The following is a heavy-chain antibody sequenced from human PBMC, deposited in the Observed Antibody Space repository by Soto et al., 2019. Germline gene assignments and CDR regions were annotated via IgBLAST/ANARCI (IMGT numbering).Heavy chain of an antibody. CDR1: GFSFSTYD. J-gene: IGHJ6*02. V-gene: IGHV3-13*05. CDR3: ARAYSGRLPRRADYYDAMDV. Sequence: GGSLRLSCAASGFSFSTYDMHWVRQVSGKGLEWVSAIGSADGPYYLGSGKGRFTISRENAKNSLYLQMNSLRAGDTAVYYCARAYSGRLPRRADYYDAMDVWGLGTTVTVS. CDR2: IGSADGP. D-gene: IGHD2-15*01.